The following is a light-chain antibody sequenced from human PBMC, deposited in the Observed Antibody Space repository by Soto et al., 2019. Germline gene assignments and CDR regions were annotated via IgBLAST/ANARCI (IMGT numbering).Light chain of an antibody. V-gene: IGKV1-6*01. J-gene: IGKJ1*01. Sequence: IQITQSPSSQSASVGDRVTITCRASQGISNGLGWYQQRPGKAPKVLIYGAANLQSGVPSRFSGSASGTDFTLTISSLQPEDFATYYCRQDYTYPWTFGQGTKVDNK. CDR3: RQDYTYPWT. CDR1: QGISNG. CDR2: GAA.